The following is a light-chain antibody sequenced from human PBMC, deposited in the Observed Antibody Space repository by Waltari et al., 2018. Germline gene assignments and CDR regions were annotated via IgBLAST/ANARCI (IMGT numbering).Light chain of an antibody. CDR1: NANIGSGYD. CDR3: QSYDSGLSARV. J-gene: IGLJ3*02. Sequence: QSVLKQPPSVSGAPGHTVNISCTGGNANIGSGYDVHWYQCLPGIAPTLLIYEDNSRPAGVPDRFSGSKSCTSASLAITGLQAEDEADYYCQSYDSGLSARVFGGGTKLTVL. CDR2: EDN. V-gene: IGLV1-40*01.